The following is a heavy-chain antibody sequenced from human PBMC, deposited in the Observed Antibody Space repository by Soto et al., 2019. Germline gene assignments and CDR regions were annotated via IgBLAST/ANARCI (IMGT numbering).Heavy chain of an antibody. V-gene: IGHV4-31*03. CDR3: ARGHDYSKVAY. CDR1: GGSISSGGSY. J-gene: IGHJ4*02. CDR2: IENSGYT. Sequence: SETLSLTCTVSGGSISSGGSYWNWIRQQPGKGLEWIGYIENSGYTYYTPSLRSRVTMALETSKSQLSLRLSSVTAADTAIYYCARGHDYSKVAYWGQGTLVTVSS. D-gene: IGHD4-4*01.